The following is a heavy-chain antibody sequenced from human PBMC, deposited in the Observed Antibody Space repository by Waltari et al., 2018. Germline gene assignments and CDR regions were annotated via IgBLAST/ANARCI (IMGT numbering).Heavy chain of an antibody. V-gene: IGHV3-33*01. CDR3: ARDILTSGARYYYGMDV. CDR1: GFTFSSYG. Sequence: QVQLVESGGGVVQPGRSLRLSCAASGFTFSSYGMRWGRQAPGRGLEWVAVIWYDGSNKYYADSVKGRFTISRDNSKNTLYLQMNSLRAEDTAVYYCARDILTSGARYYYGMDVWGQGTTVTVSS. J-gene: IGHJ6*02. CDR2: IWYDGSNK. D-gene: IGHD2-15*01.